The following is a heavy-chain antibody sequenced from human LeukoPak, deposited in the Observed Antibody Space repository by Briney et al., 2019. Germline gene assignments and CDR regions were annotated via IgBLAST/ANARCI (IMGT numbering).Heavy chain of an antibody. J-gene: IGHJ6*02. V-gene: IGHV5-51*01. CDR3: ATPTVTTGEYYYYGMDV. D-gene: IGHD4-11*01. CDR1: GYTFTGYW. CDR2: IYPGDSDT. Sequence: GESLKISCKTSGYTFTGYWIGWVRQMPGKGLEWMGIIYPGDSDTRYSPSFQGQVTISADKSISTAYLQWSSLKASDTAMYYCATPTVTTGEYYYYGMDVWGQGTTVTVSS.